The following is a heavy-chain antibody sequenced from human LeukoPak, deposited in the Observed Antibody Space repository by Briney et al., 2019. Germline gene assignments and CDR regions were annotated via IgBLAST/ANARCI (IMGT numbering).Heavy chain of an antibody. J-gene: IGHJ4*02. Sequence: GGSLRLSCAASGFTFSSYWMHWVRQAPGKGLEWVSGIRGSGGSTYYADSVKGRFTISRDNSKNTLYLQMNSLRAEDTAVYYCAKGVRDPFDYWGQGTLVTVSS. CDR2: IRGSGGST. CDR3: AKGVRDPFDY. V-gene: IGHV3-23*01. D-gene: IGHD1-1*01. CDR1: GFTFSSYW.